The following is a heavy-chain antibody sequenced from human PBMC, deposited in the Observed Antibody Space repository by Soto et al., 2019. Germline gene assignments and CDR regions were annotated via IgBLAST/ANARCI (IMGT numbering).Heavy chain of an antibody. J-gene: IGHJ4*02. V-gene: IGHV3-23*01. CDR2: ISGSGGST. Sequence: PGGSLRLSCAASGFTFSSYAMSWVRQAPGKGLEWVSAISGSGGSTYYADSVKGRFTISRDNSKNTLYLQMNSLRAKDTAVYYCAPVEDSSGYYFADFDYWGQGTLVTVSS. CDR1: GFTFSSYA. D-gene: IGHD3-22*01. CDR3: APVEDSSGYYFADFDY.